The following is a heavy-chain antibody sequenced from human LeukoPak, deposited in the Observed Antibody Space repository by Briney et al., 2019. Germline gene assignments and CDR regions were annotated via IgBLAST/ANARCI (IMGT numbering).Heavy chain of an antibody. CDR2: ISYDGSNK. V-gene: IGHV3-30*01. D-gene: IGHD4/OR15-4a*01. CDR3: ARDSGTNLFDY. CDR1: GFTFSSYA. J-gene: IGHJ4*02. Sequence: GGSLRLSCAASGFTFSSYAMHWVRQAPGKGLEWVAVISYDGSNKYYADSVKGRFTISRDNSKNTLYLQMNSLRAEDTAVYYCARDSGTNLFDYWGQGTLVTVSS.